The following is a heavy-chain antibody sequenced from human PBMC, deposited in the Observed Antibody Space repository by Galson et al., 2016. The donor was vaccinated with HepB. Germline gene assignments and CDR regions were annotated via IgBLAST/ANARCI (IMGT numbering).Heavy chain of an antibody. Sequence: TLSLTCTVSSGSISSGGYYWSWLRQHPGKGLEWIGYIYFSGPTSYNPSLKSRLSLSVYKSKNQFSLNVNSVTAADTAVYYCVRDRGTVANGFDIWGQGTMVTVSS. V-gene: IGHV4-31*03. D-gene: IGHD5-12*01. J-gene: IGHJ3*02. CDR1: SGSISSGGYY. CDR2: IYFSGPT. CDR3: VRDRGTVANGFDI.